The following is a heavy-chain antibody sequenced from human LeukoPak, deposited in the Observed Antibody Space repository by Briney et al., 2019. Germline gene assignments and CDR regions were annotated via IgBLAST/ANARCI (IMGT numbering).Heavy chain of an antibody. CDR1: GGTFSSYA. Sequence: SVKVSCKASGGTFSSYAISWVRQAPGQGLEWMGGIIPIFGTANYAQKFQGRVTITTDESTSTAYMELSSLRSEDTAVYYCAGDGRWGSYDRQINWGQGTLVTVSS. V-gene: IGHV1-69*05. CDR2: IIPIFGTA. J-gene: IGHJ4*02. D-gene: IGHD3-16*01. CDR3: AGDGRWGSYDRQIN.